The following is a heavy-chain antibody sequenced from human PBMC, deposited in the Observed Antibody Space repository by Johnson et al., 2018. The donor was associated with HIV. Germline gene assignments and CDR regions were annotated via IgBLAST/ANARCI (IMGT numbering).Heavy chain of an antibody. J-gene: IGHJ3*02. CDR3: ARADGSGSYFGFEI. Sequence: VQLVESGGGLIQPGGSLRLSCAASGFIVSNNYMSWVRQTPGKGLEWVSGIYSGGSTYYADSVKGRFTISRDSSKNTVYLQMNSLRAEDTAIYYCARADGSGSYFGFEIWGQGTMVTVSS. V-gene: IGHV3-53*01. CDR1: GFIVSNNY. CDR2: IYSGGST. D-gene: IGHD3-10*01.